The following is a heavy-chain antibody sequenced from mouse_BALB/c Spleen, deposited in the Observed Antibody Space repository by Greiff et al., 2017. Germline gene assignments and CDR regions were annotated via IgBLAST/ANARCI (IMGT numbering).Heavy chain of an antibody. J-gene: IGHJ4*01. V-gene: IGHV2-2*02. CDR1: GFSLTSYG. CDR2: IWSGGST. D-gene: IGHD1-1*01. Sequence: QVHVKQSGPGLVQPSQSLSITCTVSGFSLTSYGVHWVRQSPGKGLEWLGVIWSGGSTDYNAAFISRLSISKDNSKSQVFFKMNSLQANDTAIYYCARNCYDSSYYAMDYWGQGTSVTVSS. CDR3: ARNCYDSSYYAMDY.